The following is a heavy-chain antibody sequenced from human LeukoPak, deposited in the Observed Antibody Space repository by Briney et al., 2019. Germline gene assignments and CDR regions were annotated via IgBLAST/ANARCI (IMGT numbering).Heavy chain of an antibody. J-gene: IGHJ4*02. D-gene: IGHD3-3*01. CDR1: GYTFTSYG. Sequence: GASVKVSCKASGYTFTSYGISWVRQAPGQGLEWMGWISAYNGNTNYAQKLQGRVTMTTDTSTSTAYMELRSLRSDDTAVYYCARTYYDFRSGYYYDYWGQGTLVTVSS. CDR2: ISAYNGNT. CDR3: ARTYYDFRSGYYYDY. V-gene: IGHV1-18*01.